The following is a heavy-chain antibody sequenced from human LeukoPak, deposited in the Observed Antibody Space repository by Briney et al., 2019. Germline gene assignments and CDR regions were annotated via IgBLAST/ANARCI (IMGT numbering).Heavy chain of an antibody. D-gene: IGHD3-10*01. J-gene: IGHJ6*02. Sequence: GGSPKLSCAASGFIVSSNYISWVRQAPGKGLEWVSVIYSGGSTYYADSVKGRFTISRDNSKNTVYLQMNSLGAEDTAVYYCARHTTAVLRGARGMDVWGQGSTVTVSS. V-gene: IGHV3-53*01. CDR1: GFIVSSNY. CDR2: IYSGGST. CDR3: ARHTTAVLRGARGMDV.